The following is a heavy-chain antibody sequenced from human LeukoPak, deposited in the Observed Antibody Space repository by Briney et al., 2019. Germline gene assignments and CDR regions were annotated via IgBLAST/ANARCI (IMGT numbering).Heavy chain of an antibody. J-gene: IGHJ4*02. D-gene: IGHD2/OR15-2a*01. V-gene: IGHV3-15*01. CDR2: IKSKTDGWTT. CDR3: ATEFYGSLNY. Sequence: GGSLRLSCAASGFTFTNAWMSWVRQAPGKGLEWVGRIKSKTDGWTTDYAVPVKGRFPISRDDSKTTLYLQMNSLITGDTAVYFCATEFYGSLNYWGQGALVTVSS. CDR1: GFTFTNAW.